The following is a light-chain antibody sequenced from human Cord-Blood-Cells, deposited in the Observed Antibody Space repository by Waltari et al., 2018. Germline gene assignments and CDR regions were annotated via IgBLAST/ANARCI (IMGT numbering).Light chain of an antibody. CDR3: CSYAGSYTDV. CDR1: SRDAGGYNY. Sequence: QSALTQPRSVSGSPGQSVTISCTGTSRDAGGYNYVSWYQQRPGKAPKLMIYDVSKRPAGFPVRFSVSKSGNTASLTISGLQAEDESDYYCCSYAGSYTDVVGTGTKVTVL. CDR2: DVS. J-gene: IGLJ1*01. V-gene: IGLV2-11*01.